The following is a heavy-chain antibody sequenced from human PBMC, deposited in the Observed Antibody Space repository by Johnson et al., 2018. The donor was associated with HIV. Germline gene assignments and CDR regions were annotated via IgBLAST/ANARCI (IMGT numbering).Heavy chain of an antibody. V-gene: IGHV3-66*01. CDR2: IRSHGGST. J-gene: IGHJ3*02. Sequence: VQLVESGGGLVQSGGSLRLSCGASGFTVSSNYMNWVRQAPGKGLEWVSVIRSHGGSTYYADSVKGRFTIYRDNSKNTLYLQMNSLRAEDTAVYYCARDRAPREVVTDAFDIWGQGTMVTVSS. D-gene: IGHD4-23*01. CDR3: ARDRAPREVVTDAFDI. CDR1: GFTVSSNY.